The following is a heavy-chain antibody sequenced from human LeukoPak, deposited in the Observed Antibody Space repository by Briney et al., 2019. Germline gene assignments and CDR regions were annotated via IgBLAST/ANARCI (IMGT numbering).Heavy chain of an antibody. D-gene: IGHD2-21*01. CDR1: GGSISSYY. Sequence: SETLSLTCTVSGGSISSYYWSWIRQPPGKGLEWIGYIYYSGSTNYNPSLKSRVTISVDTSKNQFSLKLSSVTAADTAVYYCASSLLTYGMDVWGQGTTVTVSS. CDR2: IYYSGST. J-gene: IGHJ6*02. V-gene: IGHV4-59*08. CDR3: ASSLLTYGMDV.